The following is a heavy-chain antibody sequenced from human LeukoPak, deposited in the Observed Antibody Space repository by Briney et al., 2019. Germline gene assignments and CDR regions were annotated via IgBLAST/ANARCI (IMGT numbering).Heavy chain of an antibody. CDR1: GFTFSSYG. D-gene: IGHD3-10*01. J-gene: IGHJ4*02. CDR2: ISPSGDIR. Sequence: GGSLRLSCAASGFTFSSYGMHWVRQAPGKGLEWVSGISPSGDIRYYADSVKGRFTISRDNSKNTLYLEVISLTAEDTAVYYCAKDDAWHRFGEWSQGTLVTVSS. CDR3: AKDDAWHRFGE. V-gene: IGHV3-23*01.